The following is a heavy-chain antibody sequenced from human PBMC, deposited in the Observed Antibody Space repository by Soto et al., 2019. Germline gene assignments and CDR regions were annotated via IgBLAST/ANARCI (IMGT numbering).Heavy chain of an antibody. Sequence: EVQLVESGGGLVQPGRSLRLSCAASGFTFDDYAMHWVRGVPGKGLDWVSSISWNSNIIGYADSVKGRFTISRDNAKNSLYLQMNSLRPEDTALYYCAKGGPDGFCSGGRCYFDYWGQGTLVTVSS. V-gene: IGHV3-9*01. CDR2: ISWNSNII. J-gene: IGHJ4*02. CDR1: GFTFDDYA. CDR3: AKGGPDGFCSGGRCYFDY. D-gene: IGHD2-15*01.